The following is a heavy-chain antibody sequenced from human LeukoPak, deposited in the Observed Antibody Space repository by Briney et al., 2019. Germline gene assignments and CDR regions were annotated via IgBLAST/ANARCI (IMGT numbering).Heavy chain of an antibody. V-gene: IGHV1-2*02. Sequence: ASVKVSCKASGYTFTGYYMHWVRQAPGQGLEWMGWINPNSGGTIYAQKFQGRVTMTEDTSTDTAYMELSSLRSEDTAVYYCASSEPVVPAAYYYYYYMDVWGKGTTVTVSS. J-gene: IGHJ6*03. CDR3: ASSEPVVPAAYYYYYYMDV. CDR2: INPNSGGT. D-gene: IGHD2-2*01. CDR1: GYTFTGYY.